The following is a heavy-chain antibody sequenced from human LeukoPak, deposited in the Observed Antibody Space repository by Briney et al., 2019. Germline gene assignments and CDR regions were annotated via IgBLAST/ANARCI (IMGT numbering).Heavy chain of an antibody. CDR1: GFTFSDYY. Sequence: GGSLRLSCAASGFTFSDYYMSWVRQAPGKGLGWVSSISGTYTSTYYADSVKGRFTISRDNSKNTLYLQMNSLRADDTAVYHCAKGHSSSWSIFDYWGQGTLVTVSS. J-gene: IGHJ4*02. D-gene: IGHD6-13*01. V-gene: IGHV3-23*01. CDR3: AKGHSSSWSIFDY. CDR2: ISGTYTST.